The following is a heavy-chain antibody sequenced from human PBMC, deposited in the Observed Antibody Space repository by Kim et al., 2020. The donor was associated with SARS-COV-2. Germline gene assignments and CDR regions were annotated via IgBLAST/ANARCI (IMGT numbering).Heavy chain of an antibody. Sequence: GGSLRLSCAASGFTFSSYGMHWVRQAPGKGLEWVAVISYDGSNKYYADSVKGRFTISRDNSKNTLYLQMNSLRAEDTAVYYCAKDRGDYYDSSVFDYWGQGALVTVSS. D-gene: IGHD3-22*01. V-gene: IGHV3-30*18. CDR1: GFTFSSYG. CDR3: AKDRGDYYDSSVFDY. J-gene: IGHJ4*02. CDR2: ISYDGSNK.